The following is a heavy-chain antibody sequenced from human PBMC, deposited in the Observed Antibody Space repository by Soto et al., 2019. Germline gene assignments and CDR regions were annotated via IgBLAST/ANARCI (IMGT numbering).Heavy chain of an antibody. D-gene: IGHD1-1*01. CDR2: IYYSGST. V-gene: IGHV4-31*03. CDR1: GGSISSGGYY. J-gene: IGHJ4*02. CDR3: ARSLAGRGLEFDY. Sequence: PSETLSLTCTVSGGSISSGGYYWSWIRQHPGKGLEWIGYIYYSGSTYYNPSLKSRVTISVDTSKNQFSLKLSSVTAADTAVYYCARSLAGRGLEFDYWGQGTLVTVSS.